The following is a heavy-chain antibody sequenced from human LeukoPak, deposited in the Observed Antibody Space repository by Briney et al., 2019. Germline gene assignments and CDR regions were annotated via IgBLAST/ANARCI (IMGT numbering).Heavy chain of an antibody. CDR2: ISWNSGSI. J-gene: IGHJ4*02. V-gene: IGHV3-9*01. CDR1: AFTFDDYA. Sequence: GGSLRLSCAASAFTFDDYAMHWVRQAPEQGLEWVSGISWNSGSIGYADSVKGRFTISRDNAKNSLYLQMNSLRAEDTALYYCAKDMTFTWGQGTLVTVSS. D-gene: IGHD2/OR15-2a*01. CDR3: AKDMTFT.